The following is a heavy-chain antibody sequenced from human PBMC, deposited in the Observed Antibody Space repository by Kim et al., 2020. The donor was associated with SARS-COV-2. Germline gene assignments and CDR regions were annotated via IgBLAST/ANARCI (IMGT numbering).Heavy chain of an antibody. CDR3: TTDPALYDYVWGSYRQIDY. Sequence: GGSLRLSCAASGFTFSNAWMSWVRQAPGKGLEWVGRIKSKTDGGTTDYAAPVKGRFTISRDDSKNTLYLQMNSLKTEDTAVYYCTTDPALYDYVWGSYRQIDYWGQGTLVTVSS. CDR1: GFTFSNAW. V-gene: IGHV3-15*01. D-gene: IGHD3-16*02. CDR2: IKSKTDGGTT. J-gene: IGHJ4*02.